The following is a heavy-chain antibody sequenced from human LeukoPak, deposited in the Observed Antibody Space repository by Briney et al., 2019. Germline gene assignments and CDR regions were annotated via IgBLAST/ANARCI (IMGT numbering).Heavy chain of an antibody. D-gene: IGHD6-13*01. CDR1: GFTFSSYV. CDR3: AKFYSSSWYEYFDY. V-gene: IGHV3-23*01. J-gene: IGHJ4*02. Sequence: GGSLRLSCAASGFTFSSYVVNWVRQAPGKGLEWVSAISGSGGSTYYADSVKGRFTISRDNSKNTLYLQMNSLRAEDTAVYYCAKFYSSSWYEYFDYWGQGTLVTVSS. CDR2: ISGSGGST.